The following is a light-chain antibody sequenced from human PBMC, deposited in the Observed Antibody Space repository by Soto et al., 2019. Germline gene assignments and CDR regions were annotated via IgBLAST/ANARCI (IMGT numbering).Light chain of an antibody. CDR3: QQYYGTSYT. Sequence: DIVMTQSPDSLAVSLGERATINCKSSQSLLYSSNNKNYLAWYQQKPGQPPKLLIYWASTRESGVPDRFSGSGSGTDSTLTISSLQAEDVAVYYCQQYYGTSYTFGQGTKLEIK. V-gene: IGKV4-1*01. CDR2: WAS. J-gene: IGKJ2*01. CDR1: QSLLYSSNNKNY.